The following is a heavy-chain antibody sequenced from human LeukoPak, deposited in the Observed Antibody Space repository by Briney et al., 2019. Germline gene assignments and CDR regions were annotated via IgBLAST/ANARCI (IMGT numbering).Heavy chain of an antibody. Sequence: ASVKVSCKASGYTFTSYDFNWVRQATGQRPEWMGWMSPNSGVTGHAQKFQDRVTMTRNTSISTAYMELSSLRSDDTAVYYCARGPPNWGYDYWGPGTLVTVSS. D-gene: IGHD7-27*01. CDR3: ARGPPNWGYDY. CDR1: GYTFTSYD. V-gene: IGHV1-8*01. J-gene: IGHJ4*02. CDR2: MSPNSGVT.